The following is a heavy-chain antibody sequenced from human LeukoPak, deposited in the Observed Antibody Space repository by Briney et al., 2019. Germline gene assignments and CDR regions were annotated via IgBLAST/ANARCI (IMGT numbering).Heavy chain of an antibody. CDR1: GGSFSAYY. CDR2: INHSGST. CDR3: ARDNMAGIDI. D-gene: IGHD6-19*01. V-gene: IGHV4-34*01. J-gene: IGHJ3*02. Sequence: SETLSLTCAAYGGSFSAYYWSWIRQPPGKGLEWIGEINHSGSTNYNPSLKSRVTISVDTSKNQFSLKLNSVTAADTAVYYCARDNMAGIDIWGQGTMVTVSS.